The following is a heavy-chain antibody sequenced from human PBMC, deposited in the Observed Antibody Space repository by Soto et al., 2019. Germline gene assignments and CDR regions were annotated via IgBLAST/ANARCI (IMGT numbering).Heavy chain of an antibody. CDR3: ARTASYASGRINLFDS. J-gene: IGHJ4*02. Sequence: SETLSLTCTVCGYSINSDDYWGWIRQPPGKGLEWIASIHPSATTISNPSPSSRVTISIDRSKNQFSLRLTAVNAADTAMYSCARTASYASGRINLFDSWGQGTLFTVSS. CDR1: GYSINSDDY. D-gene: IGHD3-10*01. CDR2: IHPSATT. V-gene: IGHV4-38-2*02.